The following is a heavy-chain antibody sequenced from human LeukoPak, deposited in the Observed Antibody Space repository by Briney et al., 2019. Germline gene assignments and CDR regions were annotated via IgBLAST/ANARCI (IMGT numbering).Heavy chain of an antibody. CDR1: GFTFSSYA. J-gene: IGHJ4*02. V-gene: IGHV3-23*01. CDR3: SGHGSSSY. CDR2: ISGVGNT. D-gene: IGHD6-13*01. Sequence: GGSLRLSCAASGFTFSSYAMSWFRQAPGKRLEWVSDISGVGNTYYAESVKGRFTISRDNSKNTLYLQMNSLRAEDTALYYASGHGSSSYWGQGTLVAVSS.